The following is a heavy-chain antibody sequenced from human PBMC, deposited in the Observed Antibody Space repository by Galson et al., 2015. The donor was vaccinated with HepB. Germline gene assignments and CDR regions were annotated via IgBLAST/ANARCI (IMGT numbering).Heavy chain of an antibody. CDR3: ARDRGYYDSTGYHAFDI. Sequence: GLEWIGSIYYSGSTYYNPSLKSRVTILVDTSKNQFSLKLRSVTAADTAVYYCARDRGYYDSTGYHAFDIWAQGTMVTVTS. D-gene: IGHD3-22*01. CDR2: IYYSGST. J-gene: IGHJ3*02. V-gene: IGHV4-39*07.